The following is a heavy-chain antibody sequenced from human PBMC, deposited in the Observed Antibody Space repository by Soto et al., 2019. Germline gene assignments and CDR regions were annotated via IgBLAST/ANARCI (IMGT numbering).Heavy chain of an antibody. V-gene: IGHV3-23*01. J-gene: IGHJ6*02. Sequence: EVQLLESGGGLVQPGGSLRLSCAASGFTFSSYAMSWVRQAPGKGLEWVSAISGSGGSTYYADSVKGRFTISRDNSKNTPYLQMNSLRAEDTAVYYCAKDLYCSSTRCLEAPPYYYYGMDVWGQGTTVTVSS. CDR3: AKDLYCSSTRCLEAPPYYYYGMDV. D-gene: IGHD2-2*01. CDR1: GFTFSSYA. CDR2: ISGSGGST.